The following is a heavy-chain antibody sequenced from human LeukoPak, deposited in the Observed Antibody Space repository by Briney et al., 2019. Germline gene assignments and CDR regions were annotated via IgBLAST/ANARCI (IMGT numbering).Heavy chain of an antibody. Sequence: GGSLRLSCADSGFTVSSNYMRWVRQAPGKGLEWVSVIYNGGSTHYADSVKGRFTISRDNSKNTLYLQMNSLRAEDTAVYYCARDRGMAAAGTWYFDYWGQGTLVTVSS. CDR1: GFTVSSNY. J-gene: IGHJ4*02. CDR2: IYNGGST. V-gene: IGHV3-66*01. D-gene: IGHD6-13*01. CDR3: ARDRGMAAAGTWYFDY.